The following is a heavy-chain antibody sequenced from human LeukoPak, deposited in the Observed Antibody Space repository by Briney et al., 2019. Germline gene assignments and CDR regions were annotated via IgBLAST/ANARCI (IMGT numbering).Heavy chain of an antibody. J-gene: IGHJ4*02. CDR2: ISGSGGTT. V-gene: IGHV3-23*01. Sequence: GGSLRLSCAASGFTFSSYAMSWVRQAPGKGLEWVSGISGSGGTTYYADSVKGRFTISRDNSKNTLYLQMNSLRAEDTAIYYCARVFSGSDYWGQGTPVTVSS. CDR1: GFTFSSYA. D-gene: IGHD2-15*01. CDR3: ARVFSGSDY.